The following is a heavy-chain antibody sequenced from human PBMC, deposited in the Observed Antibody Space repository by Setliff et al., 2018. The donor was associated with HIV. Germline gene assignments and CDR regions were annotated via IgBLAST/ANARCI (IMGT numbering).Heavy chain of an antibody. CDR2: IYNSVTT. CDR3: ARQITSVTPEMLVVNDAFDV. CDR1: GASISSNT. V-gene: IGHV4-59*08. Sequence: SETLSLTCIVSGASISSNTWSWIRQAPGKGLQWIGFIYNSVTTNYNPSLKSRVTISVDTSKNQFSLKLSSVTAADTAVYYCARQITSVTPEMLVVNDAFDVWGQGKMVTVSS. J-gene: IGHJ3*01. D-gene: IGHD4-17*01.